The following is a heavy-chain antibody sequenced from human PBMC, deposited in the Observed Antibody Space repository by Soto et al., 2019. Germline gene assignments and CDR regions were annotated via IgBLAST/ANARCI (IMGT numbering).Heavy chain of an antibody. CDR2: IYPGDSDT. CDR1: GYSFTSYW. V-gene: IGHV5-51*01. D-gene: IGHD2-2*01. Sequence: GESLKISCKGSGYSFTSYWIGWVRQMPGKGLEWMGIIYPGDSDTRYSPSFQGQVTISADKSISTAYLQWSSLKASDTAMYYRARHGRGGDRYCSSTSCPGMDVWGQGTTVTVSS. J-gene: IGHJ6*02. CDR3: ARHGRGGDRYCSSTSCPGMDV.